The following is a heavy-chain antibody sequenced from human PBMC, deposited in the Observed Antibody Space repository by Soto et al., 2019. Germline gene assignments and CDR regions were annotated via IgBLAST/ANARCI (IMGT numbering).Heavy chain of an antibody. V-gene: IGHV1-8*01. CDR2: MTPNSGNT. CDR3: TRRCY. CDR1: GYTFTNYD. Sequence: QVQLVQSGSEVKKHGASVTVSCKASGYTFTNYDINWVRQATGQGLEWMGWMTPNSGNTGYAQKFQGRVTMTRSTSINTAYMELSRLRSKDAAVYYCTRRCYCCQGTLVTVSA. J-gene: IGHJ4*02.